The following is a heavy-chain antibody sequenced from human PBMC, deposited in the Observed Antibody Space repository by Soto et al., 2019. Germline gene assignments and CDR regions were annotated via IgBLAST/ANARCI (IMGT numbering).Heavy chain of an antibody. CDR1: GYTFTSYG. V-gene: IGHV1-18*01. CDR3: ARDFPGTAMVTSFDL. Sequence: QVQLVQSGAEVKKPGASVKVSCKASGYTFTSYGISWVRQAPGQGLEWMGWISAYNGNTNYAQKLQGRVSMTTDTSXXTAYMELRSLRSDDTAVYYCARDFPGTAMVTSFDLWGRGTLVTVSS. J-gene: IGHJ2*01. D-gene: IGHD5-18*01. CDR2: ISAYNGNT.